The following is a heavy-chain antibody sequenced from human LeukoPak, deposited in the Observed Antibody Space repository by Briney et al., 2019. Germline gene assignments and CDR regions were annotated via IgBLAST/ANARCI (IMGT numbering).Heavy chain of an antibody. D-gene: IGHD2-15*01. CDR2: IRYDGSNK. V-gene: IGHV3-30*02. CDR1: GFTFSSYG. Sequence: PGGSLRLSCAASGFTFSSYGMHWVRQAPGKGLEWVAFIRYDGSNKYYADSVKGRFTISRDNSKNTVYLQVASLRGEDTAVYYCAKDNLAKAAILKLSDLWGQGTLVIVSS. J-gene: IGHJ5*02. CDR3: AKDNLAKAAILKLSDL.